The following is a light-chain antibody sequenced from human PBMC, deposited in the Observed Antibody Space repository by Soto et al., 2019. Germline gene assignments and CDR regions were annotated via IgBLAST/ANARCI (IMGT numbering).Light chain of an antibody. CDR2: ANN. Sequence: QAVVTQPPSASGTPGQRVTISCSGSSSNIGSNAVSWYQQLPGAAPILLIFANNQRPSGVPDRFSGSKSGTSASLAINGLQSVDEADYYCAAWDDSLKTWVFGGGTKVTVL. J-gene: IGLJ3*02. V-gene: IGLV1-44*01. CDR1: SSNIGSNA. CDR3: AAWDDSLKTWV.